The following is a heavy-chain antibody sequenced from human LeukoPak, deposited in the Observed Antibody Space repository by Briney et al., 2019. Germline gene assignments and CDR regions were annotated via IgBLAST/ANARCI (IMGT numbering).Heavy chain of an antibody. V-gene: IGHV4-34*01. Sequence: SETLSLTCGVYGGSFSGYYWSWIRQPPGKGLEWIGEINHSGSTNYNPSLKSRVTISVDTSKNQFSLKLSSVTAADTAVYYCARRNYYYYYYMDVWGKGTMVTVSS. CDR3: ARRNYYYYYYMDV. CDR1: GGSFSGYY. CDR2: INHSGST. J-gene: IGHJ6*03.